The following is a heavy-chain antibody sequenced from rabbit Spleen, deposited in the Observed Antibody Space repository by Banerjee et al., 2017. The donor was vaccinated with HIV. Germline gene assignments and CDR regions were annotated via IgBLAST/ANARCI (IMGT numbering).Heavy chain of an antibody. Sequence: QSLEESGGGLVKPGASLTLTCTASGVSFTSNYYMCWVRQAPGKGLEWIACIEGGNSAFSYFASWAKGRFTISKTSSTTVTLQMTSLTAADTATYFCARDSGSSFSSYGMDLWGQGTLVTVS. CDR2: IEGGNSAFS. J-gene: IGHJ6*01. D-gene: IGHD8-1*01. V-gene: IGHV1S40*01. CDR1: GVSFTSNYY. CDR3: ARDSGSSFSSYGMDL.